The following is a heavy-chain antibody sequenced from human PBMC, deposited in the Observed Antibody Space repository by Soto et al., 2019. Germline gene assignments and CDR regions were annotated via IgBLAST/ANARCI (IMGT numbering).Heavy chain of an antibody. J-gene: IGHJ4*02. Sequence: GGSLRLSCAASGFTFSSYSMNWVRQAPGKGLEWISYISSGSSTIDYADPVKGRFTISRDNAKNSLYLQVNSLRDEDTAVYHCARLLTAGAIDYWGQGTLVTVSS. CDR1: GFTFSSYS. D-gene: IGHD2-15*01. CDR2: ISSGSSTI. V-gene: IGHV3-48*02. CDR3: ARLLTAGAIDY.